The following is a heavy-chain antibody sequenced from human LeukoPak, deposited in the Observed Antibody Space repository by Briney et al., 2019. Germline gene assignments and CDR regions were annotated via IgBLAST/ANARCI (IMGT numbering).Heavy chain of an antibody. V-gene: IGHV4-30-2*01. J-gene: IGHJ6*02. CDR3: ARVLRFLEWLPYYYGMDV. CDR2: IYHSGST. CDR1: GGSISSGGYS. Sequence: ASETLSLTCAVSGGSISSGGYSWSWIRQPPGKGLEWIRYIYHSGSTYYNPSLKSRVTISVDRSKNQFSLKLSSVTAADTAVYYCARVLRFLEWLPYYYGMDVWGQGTTVTVSS. D-gene: IGHD3-3*01.